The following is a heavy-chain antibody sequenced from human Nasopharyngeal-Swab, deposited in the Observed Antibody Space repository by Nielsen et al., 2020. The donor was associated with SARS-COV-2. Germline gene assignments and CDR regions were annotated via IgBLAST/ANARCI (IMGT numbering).Heavy chain of an antibody. CDR3: ARAANLITMIVVVIPGRGPLDY. D-gene: IGHD3-22*01. CDR2: MNPNSGNT. J-gene: IGHJ4*02. Sequence: VRQMPGKGLEWMGWMNPNSGNTGYAQKFQGRVTMTRNTSISTAYMELSSLRSKDTAVYYCARAANLITMIVVVIPGRGPLDYWGQGTLVTVSS. V-gene: IGHV1-8*01.